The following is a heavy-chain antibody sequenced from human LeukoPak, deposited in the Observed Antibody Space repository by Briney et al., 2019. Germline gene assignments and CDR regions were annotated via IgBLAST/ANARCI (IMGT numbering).Heavy chain of an antibody. CDR2: IRTKASNYAT. D-gene: IGHD2-2*01. Sequence: PGGSLRLSCAGSGFTFSGSAMHWVRQASGRGLEWIGHIRTKASNYATAYTASVRGRFTISRDDSTNTAYLQMNSLKIEDSAIYYCTRLGEYASLSGDYWGQGTLVTVSS. CDR3: TRLGEYASLSGDY. CDR1: GFTFSGSA. V-gene: IGHV3-73*01. J-gene: IGHJ4*02.